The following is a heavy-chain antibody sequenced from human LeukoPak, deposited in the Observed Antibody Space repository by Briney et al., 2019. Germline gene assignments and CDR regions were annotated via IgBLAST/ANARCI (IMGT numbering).Heavy chain of an antibody. CDR2: ITANAVGT. Sequence: GGSLRLSCAASGFTFSSHSMIWVRQAPGKGLEWVSSITANAVGTYYADSVKGRFTISRDNSMNTVYPQMNSLRAEDTAVYYCARGGGETTTGTFDIWGQGTMVTVSS. CDR1: GFTFSSHS. D-gene: IGHD1-7*01. V-gene: IGHV3-23*01. CDR3: ARGGGETTTGTFDI. J-gene: IGHJ3*02.